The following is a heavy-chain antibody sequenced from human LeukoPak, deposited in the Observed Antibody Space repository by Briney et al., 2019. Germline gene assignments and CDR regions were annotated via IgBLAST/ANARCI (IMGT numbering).Heavy chain of an antibody. CDR1: GFTFSIYS. D-gene: IGHD2-15*01. CDR2: ISSSSNTI. CDR3: ARDRGYFSY. J-gene: IGHJ4*02. Sequence: GGSLRLSCAASGFTFSIYSMNWVRQAPGKGLEWVSYISSSSNTIYYADSVMGRFTISRDNAKNSVYLQMSSLRDEDTAVYYCARDRGYFSYWGQGTLVTVSS. V-gene: IGHV3-48*02.